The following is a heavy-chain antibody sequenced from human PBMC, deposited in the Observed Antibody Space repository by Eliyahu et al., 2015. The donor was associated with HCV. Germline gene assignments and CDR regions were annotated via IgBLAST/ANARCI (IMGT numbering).Heavy chain of an antibody. CDR1: GFTFSSYS. V-gene: IGHV3-21*01. Sequence: EVQLVESGGGLVKPGGSLRLSCAASGFTFSSYSMNGVRQAPGKGLEWVSSISSSSSYIYYADSVKGRFTISRDNAKNSLYLQMNSLRAEDTAVYYCASGYEYYYYMDVWGKGTTVTVSS. CDR3: ASGYEYYYYMDV. J-gene: IGHJ6*03. CDR2: ISSSSSYI. D-gene: IGHD5-12*01.